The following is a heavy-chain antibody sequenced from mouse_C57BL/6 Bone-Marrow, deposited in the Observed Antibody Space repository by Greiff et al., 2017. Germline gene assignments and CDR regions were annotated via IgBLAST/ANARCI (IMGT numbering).Heavy chain of an antibody. J-gene: IGHJ1*03. CDR1: GYTFTSYW. Sequence: VQLQQPGAELVRPGSSVKLSCKASGYTFTSYWMHWVKQRPIQGLEWIGNIDPSDSETHYNQKFKDKATLTVDKSSSTAYMQLSSLTSEDSAVYYCAMKDYDYDPWYFGVWGTGTTVTAAS. CDR2: IDPSDSET. CDR3: AMKDYDYDPWYFGV. D-gene: IGHD2-4*01. V-gene: IGHV1-52*01.